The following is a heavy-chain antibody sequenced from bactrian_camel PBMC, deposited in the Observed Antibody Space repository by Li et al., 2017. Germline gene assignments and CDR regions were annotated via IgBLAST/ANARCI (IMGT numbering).Heavy chain of an antibody. CDR2: IADHGRT. D-gene: IGHD5*01. CDR3: AKSIDGTVWALGY. J-gene: IGHJ6*01. Sequence: DVQLVESGGGSVQAGGSLRLACVVTGYTYSAYRFAYFRQAPGKEREGIAFIADHGRTNYADAVKGRFTISRDSARNTLYLEVHSLQTEDTAMYYCAKSIDGTVWALGYWGQGTQVTVS. CDR1: GYTYSAYR. V-gene: IGHV3S59*01.